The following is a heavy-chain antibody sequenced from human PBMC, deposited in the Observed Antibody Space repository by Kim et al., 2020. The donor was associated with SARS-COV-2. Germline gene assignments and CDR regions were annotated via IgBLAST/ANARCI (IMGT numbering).Heavy chain of an antibody. CDR2: IYYSGST. Sequence: SETLSLTCTVSGGSISSSSYYWGWIRQPPGKGLEWIGSIYYSGSTYYNPSLKSRVTISVDTSKNQFSLKLSSVTAADTAVYYCVTKYGSGSYQAWFDPWGQGTLVTVSS. CDR3: VTKYGSGSYQAWFDP. V-gene: IGHV4-39*01. J-gene: IGHJ5*02. CDR1: GGSISSSSYY. D-gene: IGHD3-10*01.